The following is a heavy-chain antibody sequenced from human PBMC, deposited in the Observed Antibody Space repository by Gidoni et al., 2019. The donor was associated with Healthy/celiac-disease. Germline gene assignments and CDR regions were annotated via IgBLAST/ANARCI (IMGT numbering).Heavy chain of an antibody. Sequence: EVQLVQSGAEVKKPGEYLKITCKGSGYNFTSYWIGWVRQMPGKGLEWRGIIYPGDSDTRYSPSFQGQVTISADKSISTAYLQWSSLKASDTAMYYCASTPDLYSSPSGWFDPWGQGTLVTVSS. CDR1: GYNFTSYW. D-gene: IGHD6-13*01. V-gene: IGHV5-51*01. CDR3: ASTPDLYSSPSGWFDP. CDR2: IYPGDSDT. J-gene: IGHJ5*02.